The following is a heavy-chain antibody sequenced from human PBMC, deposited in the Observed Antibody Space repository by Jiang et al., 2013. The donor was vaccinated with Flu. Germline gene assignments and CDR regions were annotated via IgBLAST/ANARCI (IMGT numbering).Heavy chain of an antibody. CDR2: IKQDGSEK. D-gene: IGHD3-9*01. V-gene: IGHV3-7*03. Sequence: SSYWMSWVRQAPGKGLEWVANIKQDGSEKYYVDSVKGRFTISRDNAKNSLYLQMNSLRAEDTAVYYCARLYYDILTGTPSFDYWGQGTLVTVSS. CDR3: ARLYYDILTGTPSFDY. CDR1: SSYW. J-gene: IGHJ4*02.